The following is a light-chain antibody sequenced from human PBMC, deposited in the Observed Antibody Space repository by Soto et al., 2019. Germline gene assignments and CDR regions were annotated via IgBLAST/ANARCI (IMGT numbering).Light chain of an antibody. CDR2: DVT. CDR1: RSDVGAYDY. V-gene: IGLV2-11*01. Sequence: QSALCQPRSVSGSPGQSVIISCTGSRSDVGAYDYVSWYQQHPGKAPKLIIFDVTKRPSGVPHRFSGSKSGNTASLTISGLQAEDEADYFCCSYADRYTFYVFGSGTKVTVL. CDR3: CSYADRYTFYV. J-gene: IGLJ1*01.